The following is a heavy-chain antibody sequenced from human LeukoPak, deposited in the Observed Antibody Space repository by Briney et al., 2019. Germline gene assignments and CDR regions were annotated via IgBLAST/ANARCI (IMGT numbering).Heavy chain of an antibody. CDR2: INTNTGNP. J-gene: IGHJ4*02. D-gene: IGHD2-15*01. CDR3: ASSGYCSGDSCYCDY. V-gene: IGHV7-4-1*02. Sequence: ASVKVSCKASGYTFTNYAMNWVRQAPGQGLEWMGWINTNTGNPTYVQGFTGRFVFSLDTSVSTAYLQISSLKTEDTAVYYCASSGYCSGDSCYCDYWGQGTLVTVSS. CDR1: GYTFTNYA.